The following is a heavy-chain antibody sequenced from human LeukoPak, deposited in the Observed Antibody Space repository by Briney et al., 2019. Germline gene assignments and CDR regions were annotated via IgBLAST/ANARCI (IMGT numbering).Heavy chain of an antibody. CDR2: ISSSSSYI. Sequence: GGSLRLSCAVSGFTFSSYSMNWVRQAPGKGLEWVSSISSSSSYIYYADSVKGRFTISRDNAKNSLYLQMNSLRAEDTAVYYCARDRYYYGSGSYLFQHWGQGTLVTVSS. V-gene: IGHV3-21*01. D-gene: IGHD3-10*01. CDR1: GFTFSSYS. CDR3: ARDRYYYGSGSYLFQH. J-gene: IGHJ1*01.